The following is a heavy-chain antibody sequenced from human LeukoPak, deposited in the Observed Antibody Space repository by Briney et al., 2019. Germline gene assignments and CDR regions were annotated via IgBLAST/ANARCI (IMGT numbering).Heavy chain of an antibody. Sequence: SVKVSCKASGGTFSSYAISWERQAPGQGLEWMGGIIPIFGTANYAQKFQGRVTITTDESTSTAYMELSSLRSEDTAVYYCAREGYCSGGSCYDYWGQGTLVTVSS. J-gene: IGHJ4*02. CDR3: AREGYCSGGSCYDY. CDR2: IIPIFGTA. D-gene: IGHD2-15*01. V-gene: IGHV1-69*05. CDR1: GGTFSSYA.